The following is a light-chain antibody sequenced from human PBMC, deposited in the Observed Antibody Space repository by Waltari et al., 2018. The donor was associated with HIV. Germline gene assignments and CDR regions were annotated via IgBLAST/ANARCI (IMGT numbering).Light chain of an antibody. CDR1: SSNIGSNY. CDR2: RNN. J-gene: IGLJ3*02. CDR3: MIWYGNIWV. Sequence: QSVLTQPPSASGTPGQRVTISCSGSSSNIGSNYVYWYQQLPGTAPKLLIYRNNRRPSGVPDRFSGSKSGTSASLAISGLRSEYEADYYCMIWYGNIWVFGGGTRLTVL. V-gene: IGLV1-47*01.